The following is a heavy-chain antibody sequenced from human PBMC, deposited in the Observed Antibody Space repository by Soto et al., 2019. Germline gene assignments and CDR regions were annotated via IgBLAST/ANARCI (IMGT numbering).Heavy chain of an antibody. V-gene: IGHV1-69*18. Sequence: QVQLVQSGAEVKKPGSSVRVPCKASGGTLSSSVISWVRQAPGQGLEWMGSIVPMSGTTKYAQRFQGRVTITADESTNTAYMELSSLRSEDSAVHYCAREGFSGSYLPSWGQGTLVTVSS. CDR2: IVPMSGTT. J-gene: IGHJ5*02. CDR3: AREGFSGSYLPS. D-gene: IGHD1-26*01. CDR1: GGTLSSSV.